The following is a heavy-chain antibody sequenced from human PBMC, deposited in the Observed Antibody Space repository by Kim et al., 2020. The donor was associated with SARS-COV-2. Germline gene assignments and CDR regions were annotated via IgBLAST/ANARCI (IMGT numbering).Heavy chain of an antibody. V-gene: IGHV3-21*01. CDR3: ARDLGYSYDSSGFDAFDI. J-gene: IGHJ3*02. Sequence: GGSLRLSCAASGFTFSSYSMNWVRQAPGKGLEWVSSISSSSSYIYYADSVKGRFTISRDNAKNSLYLQMNSLRAEDTAVYYCARDLGYSYDSSGFDAFDIWGQGTMVTVSS. CDR1: GFTFSSYS. CDR2: ISSSSSYI. D-gene: IGHD3-22*01.